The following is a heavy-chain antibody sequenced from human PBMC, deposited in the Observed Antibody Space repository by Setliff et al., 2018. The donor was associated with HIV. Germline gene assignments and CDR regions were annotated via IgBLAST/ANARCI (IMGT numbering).Heavy chain of an antibody. V-gene: IGHV1-46*01. CDR1: GGTFRNYA. D-gene: IGHD6-19*01. CDR2: INPSDGAT. CDR3: AREYHVGTEGPRLANYFDF. J-gene: IGHJ4*02. Sequence: ASVKVSCKASGGTFRNYALSWVRQAPGQGLEWMGIINPSDGATTYAGNFQDRVTMTSDTSTSTVYMELSSLGSEDTAIYYCAREYHVGTEGPRLANYFDFWGQGTLVTVSS.